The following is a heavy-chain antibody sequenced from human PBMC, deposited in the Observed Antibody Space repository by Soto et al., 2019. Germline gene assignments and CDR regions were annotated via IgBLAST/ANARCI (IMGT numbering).Heavy chain of an antibody. J-gene: IGHJ5*02. CDR3: SREMTSGYSRTWFDP. Sequence: QMQLVQSGAEVKEPGSSVKVSCKASGGNFSRNAVSWVRQAPGQGLEWVGAIVPIFGTPNYAPKFRGRVTITADKSTDSVFMELSSLTSEDTAIYYCSREMTSGYSRTWFDPWGQRTLVTVSS. D-gene: IGHD5-18*01. CDR1: GGNFSRNA. CDR2: IVPIFGTP. V-gene: IGHV1-69*06.